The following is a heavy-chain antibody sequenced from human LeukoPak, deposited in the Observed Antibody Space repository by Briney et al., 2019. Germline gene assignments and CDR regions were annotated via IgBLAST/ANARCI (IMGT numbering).Heavy chain of an antibody. D-gene: IGHD3-10*01. CDR3: ASGAPEGGSGSYLFDY. Sequence: ASVKVSCKASGYTFTSYGINWVRQAPGQGLEWMGWISAYNGKTNYAQKLQGRVTMTTDTSTSTAYMELRSLRSDDTAVYYCASGAPEGGSGSYLFDYWGQGTLVTVSS. CDR2: ISAYNGKT. CDR1: GYTFTSYG. V-gene: IGHV1-18*01. J-gene: IGHJ4*02.